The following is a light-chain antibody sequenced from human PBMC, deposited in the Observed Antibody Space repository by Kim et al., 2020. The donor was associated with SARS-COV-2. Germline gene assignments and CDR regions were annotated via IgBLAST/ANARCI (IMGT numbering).Light chain of an antibody. CDR2: DAS. Sequence: DIQMTQSPSSLSASVGDRVTITCQASQDISNYLNWYQQKPGKAPKLLIYDASNLETGVPSRFSGSGSGTDFTFTISSLQPEDIATYYSQQCETLGITLGHGTPLE. J-gene: IGKJ5*01. CDR1: QDISNY. V-gene: IGKV1-33*01. CDR3: QQCETLGIT.